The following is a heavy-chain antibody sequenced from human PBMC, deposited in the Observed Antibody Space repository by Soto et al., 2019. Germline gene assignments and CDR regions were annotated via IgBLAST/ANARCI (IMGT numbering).Heavy chain of an antibody. Sequence: QVQLVESGGGVVQPGRSLRLSCAASGFTFGTYGMHWVRQAPGKGLEWVTVIWYDGSARYYADSVRGRFTISSDNSKNTLYLQMSSLRAEDTAVYYCARGYRYILTVYGMDVWGQGTTVTVSS. D-gene: IGHD3-9*01. CDR2: IWYDGSAR. CDR1: GFTFGTYG. CDR3: ARGYRYILTVYGMDV. V-gene: IGHV3-33*01. J-gene: IGHJ6*02.